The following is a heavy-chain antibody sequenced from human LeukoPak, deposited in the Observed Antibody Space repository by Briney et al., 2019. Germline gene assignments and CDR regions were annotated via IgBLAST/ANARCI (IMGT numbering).Heavy chain of an antibody. V-gene: IGHV3-23*01. CDR1: GFTFSSYA. Sequence: GGSLRLSCAASGFTFSSYAMSWVRQAPGKGLEWVSAISGSGGSTYYADSVKGRFTISRDNSKNTLYLQMNSLRAEDTAVYYCAKDTTWYYDSSGYYVFDYWGQGTLVTVSP. J-gene: IGHJ4*02. CDR2: ISGSGGST. D-gene: IGHD3-22*01. CDR3: AKDTTWYYDSSGYYVFDY.